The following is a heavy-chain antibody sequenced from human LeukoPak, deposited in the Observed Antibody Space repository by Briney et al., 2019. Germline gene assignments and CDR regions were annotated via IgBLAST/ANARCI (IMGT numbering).Heavy chain of an antibody. V-gene: IGHV4-59*01. CDR3: ARGASSGWLDAFDI. J-gene: IGHJ3*02. CDR1: GGSISSYY. Sequence: PSETLSLTCTASGGSISSYYWSWIRQPPGKGLEWIGCIYYTWSTYYNPSLESRVTISLDTSMNQFSLKLSSVTAADTAVYYCARGASSGWLDAFDIWGQGTMVTVSS. D-gene: IGHD6-19*01. CDR2: IYYTWST.